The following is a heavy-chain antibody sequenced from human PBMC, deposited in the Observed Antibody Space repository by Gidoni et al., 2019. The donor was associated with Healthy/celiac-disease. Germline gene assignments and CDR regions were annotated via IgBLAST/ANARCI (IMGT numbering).Heavy chain of an antibody. D-gene: IGHD3-3*01. J-gene: IGHJ6*02. CDR1: GFTFSSYA. V-gene: IGHV3-30-3*01. CDR3: ARDRTDFGAQGGMDV. Sequence: QVQLVESGGGVVQPGRSLRLSCAASGFTFSSYAMHWVRQAPGKGLEWVAVISYDGSNKYYADSVKGRFTISRDNSKNTLYLQMNSLRAEDTAVYYCARDRTDFGAQGGMDVWGQGTTVTVSS. CDR2: ISYDGSNK.